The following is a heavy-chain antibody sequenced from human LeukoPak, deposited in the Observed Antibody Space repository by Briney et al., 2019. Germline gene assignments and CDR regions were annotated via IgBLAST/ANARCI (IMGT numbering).Heavy chain of an antibody. V-gene: IGHV4-4*07. CDR1: GGIISWYQ. CDR3: AREPPIAMAGTMDY. CDR2: IYTSGST. J-gene: IGHJ4*02. D-gene: IGHD6-19*01. Sequence: PLWTLSDTCTGSGGIISWYQWSWIRQPGGKGVAGIERIYTSGSTNYNPSLKSRVTISVDKSKNQFSLKLSSVTAADTAVYYCAREPPIAMAGTMDYWGQGPLVTVS.